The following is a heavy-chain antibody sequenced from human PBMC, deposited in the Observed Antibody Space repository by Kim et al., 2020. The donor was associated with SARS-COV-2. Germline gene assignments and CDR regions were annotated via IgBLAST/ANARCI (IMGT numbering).Heavy chain of an antibody. D-gene: IGHD5-18*01. CDR3: ARGVGYSYGYHFDY. J-gene: IGHJ4*02. V-gene: IGHV4-31*03. Sequence: SETLSLTCTVSGGSISSGGYHWSWIRQHPGKGLEWIGYIYYSGSTYYNPSLKSRVTISVDTSKNQFSLKLSSVTAADTAAYYCARGVGYSYGYHFDYWGQGTLVTVSS. CDR1: GGSISSGGYH. CDR2: IYYSGST.